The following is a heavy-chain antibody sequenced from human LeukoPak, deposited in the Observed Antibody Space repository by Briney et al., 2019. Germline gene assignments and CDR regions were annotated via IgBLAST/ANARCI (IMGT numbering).Heavy chain of an antibody. CDR3: ARFSSGYSYYFDY. Sequence: GGALRLSCAASGFTFRTYWRSWVRQAPGEGLEWVANIKQDGSEKYYVDSVKGRFTISRDNAKNSLYLQMNTLRAEDTAVYYCARFSSGYSYYFDYWGQGTLVTVSS. D-gene: IGHD3-22*01. J-gene: IGHJ4*02. CDR2: IKQDGSEK. CDR1: GFTFRTYW. V-gene: IGHV3-7*01.